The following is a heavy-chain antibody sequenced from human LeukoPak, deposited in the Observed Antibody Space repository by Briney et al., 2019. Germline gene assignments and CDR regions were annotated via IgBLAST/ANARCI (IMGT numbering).Heavy chain of an antibody. D-gene: IGHD5-18*01. CDR2: ISGSVGST. CDR1: GFTFSSYA. CDR3: AKDRTIGRMRNTAMVY. Sequence: GGSLRLSCAASGFTFSSYAMSWVRQAPGKGLEWVSAISGSVGSTYYADSVKGRFTISRDNSKNTLYLQMNSLRAEDTAVYYCAKDRTIGRMRNTAMVYWGQGTLVTVSS. V-gene: IGHV3-23*01. J-gene: IGHJ4*02.